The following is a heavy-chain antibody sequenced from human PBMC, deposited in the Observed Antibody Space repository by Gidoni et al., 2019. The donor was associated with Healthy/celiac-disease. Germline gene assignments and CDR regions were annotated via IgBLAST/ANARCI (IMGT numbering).Heavy chain of an antibody. V-gene: IGHV3-23*01. CDR3: AKGTESYGSGSYRFDY. CDR2: ISGSGGST. J-gene: IGHJ4*02. D-gene: IGHD3-10*01. Sequence: EVQLLESGGGLVQPGGSLRLSCAASGFTFSSYAMSWVRQAPGKGLEWVSAISGSGGSTYYADSVKGRFTISRDNSKNTLYLQMNSLRAEDTAVYYCAKGTESYGSGSYRFDYWGQGTLVTVSS. CDR1: GFTFSSYA.